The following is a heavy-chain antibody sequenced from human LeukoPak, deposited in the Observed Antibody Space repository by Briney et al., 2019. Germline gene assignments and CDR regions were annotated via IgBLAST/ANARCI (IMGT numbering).Heavy chain of an antibody. CDR2: IYYSGST. V-gene: IGHV4-59*08. D-gene: IGHD2-2*01. CDR3: ARVIGYCSSTSCFGYFDY. CDR1: GGSISPSY. J-gene: IGHJ4*02. Sequence: SETLSLTCTVSGGSISPSYWTWIRQPPGKGLEWVGYIYYSGSTNYNPSLKSRVTTSVDTSKNQLSLKLSSVTAADTAVYYCARVIGYCSSTSCFGYFDYWGQGTLVTVSS.